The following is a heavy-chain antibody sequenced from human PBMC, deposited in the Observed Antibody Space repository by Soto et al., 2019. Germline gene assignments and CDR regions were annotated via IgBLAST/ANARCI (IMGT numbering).Heavy chain of an antibody. CDR1: GFTFSSYA. V-gene: IGHV3-23*01. CDR3: ARRGSGRYYDY. CDR2: ISGSGGST. D-gene: IGHD6-19*01. Sequence: EVQLLESGGGLVQPGGSLRLSCAASGFTFSSYAMRWVRQAPVKGLEWVSAISGSGGSTYYADSVKGRFTISRDNSMNTLYLQMNSLRAEDTAVYYCARRGSGRYYDYWGQGTLVTVSS. J-gene: IGHJ4*02.